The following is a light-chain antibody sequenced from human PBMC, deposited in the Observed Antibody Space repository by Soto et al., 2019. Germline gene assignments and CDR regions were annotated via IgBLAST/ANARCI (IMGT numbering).Light chain of an antibody. CDR3: CSYAGSYVYV. CDR1: SSDVGGYNY. Sequence: QSALTQPRSVSGSPGQSVTISCTGTSSDVGGYNYVSWYQQHPGKAPKLMIYDVSKRPSGVTDRFSGSKSGNTASLTISGLQAEDEADYYCCSYAGSYVYVFGTGTKLTVL. CDR2: DVS. V-gene: IGLV2-11*01. J-gene: IGLJ1*01.